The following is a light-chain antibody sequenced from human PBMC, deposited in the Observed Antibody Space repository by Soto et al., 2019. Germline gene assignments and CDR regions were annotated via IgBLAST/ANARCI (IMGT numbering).Light chain of an antibody. CDR2: RNN. Sequence: QSVLTQPPSASGTPGQGVTISCSGSTSNIGSNYVYWYQQLPGTAPKLLIYRNNQRPSGVSNRFSGSKSGNTASLTISGLQAEDETDYYCFSYTSSGTYVFGTGTKVTVL. J-gene: IGLJ1*01. CDR1: TSNIGSNY. CDR3: FSYTSSGTYV. V-gene: IGLV1-47*01.